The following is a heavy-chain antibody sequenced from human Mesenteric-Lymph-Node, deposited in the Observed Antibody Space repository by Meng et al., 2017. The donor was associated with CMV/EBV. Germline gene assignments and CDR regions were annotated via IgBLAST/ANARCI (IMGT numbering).Heavy chain of an antibody. J-gene: IGHJ4*02. CDR3: ARRWEGLTWFDY. CDR1: GESFSGYY. CDR2: INHAGSA. D-gene: IGHD1-26*01. Sequence: SETLSLTCAVYGESFSGYYWSWIRQPPGKGLEWIGEINHAGSANYSPSLKSRVTISVDTSKNQFSLKPTSVTAADTAVYFCARRWEGLTWFDYWGQGNLVTVSS. V-gene: IGHV4-34*01.